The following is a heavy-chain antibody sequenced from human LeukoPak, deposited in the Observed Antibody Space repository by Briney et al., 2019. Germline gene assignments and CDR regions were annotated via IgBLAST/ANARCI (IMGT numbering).Heavy chain of an antibody. J-gene: IGHJ4*02. D-gene: IGHD3-16*02. V-gene: IGHV4-38-2*01. CDR1: GYSLSSGYY. CDR3: ARSMVVGVIVIVY. CDR2: IYHSGST. Sequence: KPSEPLSLTCAVSGYSLSSGYYRGWIRPPPGKGVGWIGRIYHSGSTYYNPSLKSRVTISVDTSKNQFSLKLSSVTAADTAVYYCARSMVVGVIVIVYWGQGTLVTVSS.